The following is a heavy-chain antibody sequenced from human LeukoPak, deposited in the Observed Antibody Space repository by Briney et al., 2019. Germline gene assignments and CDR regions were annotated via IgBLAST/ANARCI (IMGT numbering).Heavy chain of an antibody. Sequence: SETLSLTCTVSGGSISSYYWSWIRQPPGKGLEWIGYIYYSGSTNYNPSLKSRVTISVDTSKNQFSLKLSSVTAADTAVYYCARAGVATITVDYWGQGTLVTASS. CDR2: IYYSGST. V-gene: IGHV4-59*01. J-gene: IGHJ4*02. CDR1: GGSISSYY. CDR3: ARAGVATITVDY. D-gene: IGHD5-12*01.